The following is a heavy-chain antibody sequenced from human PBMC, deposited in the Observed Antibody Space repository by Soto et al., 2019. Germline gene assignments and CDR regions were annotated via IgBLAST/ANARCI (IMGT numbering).Heavy chain of an antibody. CDR3: GSTNYNPSLKSRGTISVDTSKNQFSLKLSSVTAADTAVYYCARGIIAAFVSTSVATLPTDHNWFDP. D-gene: IGHD3-10*01. Sequence: ASVKVSCKASGYTFTCYGISWVRQAPGQGLEWMGWISAYNGNTNYAQKLQGRVTMTTDTSTSTAYMELRSLRSDDTAVYYCGSTNYNPSLKSRGTISVDTSKNQFSLKLSSVTAADTAVYYCARGIIAAFVSTSVATLPTDHNWFDPWGQGTLVTAPQ. CDR2: ISAYNGNT. V-gene: IGHV1-18*01. J-gene: IGHJ5*02. CDR1: GYTFTCYG.